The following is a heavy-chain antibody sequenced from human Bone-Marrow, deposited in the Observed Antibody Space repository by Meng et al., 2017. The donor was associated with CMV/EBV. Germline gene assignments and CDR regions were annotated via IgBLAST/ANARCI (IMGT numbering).Heavy chain of an antibody. J-gene: IGHJ4*02. CDR2: ISSSSSTI. V-gene: IGHV3-48*04. Sequence: GESLKISCAASGFTFSSYSMNWVRQAPGKGLEWVSYISSSSSTIYYADSVKGRFTISRDNAKNSLYLQMNSLRAEDTAVYYCARDQQWLRLPHYFDYWGQGTLVTVSS. CDR1: GFTFSSYS. CDR3: ARDQQWLRLPHYFDY. D-gene: IGHD5-12*01.